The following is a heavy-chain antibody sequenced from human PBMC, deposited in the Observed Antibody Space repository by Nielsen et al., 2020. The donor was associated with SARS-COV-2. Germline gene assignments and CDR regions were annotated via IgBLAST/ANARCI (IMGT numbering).Heavy chain of an antibody. V-gene: IGHV1-18*04. D-gene: IGHD3-3*01. CDR3: ARSRSYDFWGGNDY. CDR1: GYTFTGYG. J-gene: IGHJ4*02. Sequence: ASVKVSCKASGYTFTGYGISWVRQAPGQGLEWMGWISAYNGNTNYAQKLQGRVTMTTDTSTSTAYMELRSLRSDDTAVYYCARSRSYDFWGGNDYWGQGTLVTVSS. CDR2: ISAYNGNT.